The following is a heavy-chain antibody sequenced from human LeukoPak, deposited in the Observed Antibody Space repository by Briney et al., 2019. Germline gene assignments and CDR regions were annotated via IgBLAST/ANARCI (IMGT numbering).Heavy chain of an antibody. D-gene: IGHD6-13*01. CDR1: GYTFTGYY. Sequence: ASVRVSCTASGYTFTGYYMHWVRQAPGQGLEWTGRINPNSGGTNYAQKFQGRVTMTRDTSISTAYMELSRLRSDDTAVYYCARWGIAAAGTDYWGQGTLVTVSS. CDR3: ARWGIAAAGTDY. J-gene: IGHJ4*02. V-gene: IGHV1-2*06. CDR2: INPNSGGT.